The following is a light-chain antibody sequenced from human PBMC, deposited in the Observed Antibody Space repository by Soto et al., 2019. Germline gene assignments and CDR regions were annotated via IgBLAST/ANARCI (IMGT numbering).Light chain of an antibody. Sequence: DIVMTHSPDSLSVSLGARATVNCNSIQISLYNPNNKNYLVWYQQKPGQPPKLLIYWASTRESGVPDRFSGSGSGTDFTLTISSLQAEDVAVYYCQQYYNTPLTFGGGTKVDIK. CDR2: WAS. V-gene: IGKV4-1*01. J-gene: IGKJ4*01. CDR3: QQYYNTPLT. CDR1: QISLYNPNNKNY.